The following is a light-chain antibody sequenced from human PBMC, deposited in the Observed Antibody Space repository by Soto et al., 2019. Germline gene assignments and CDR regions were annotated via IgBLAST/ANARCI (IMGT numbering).Light chain of an antibody. Sequence: EIVLTQSPDTLSLSPGERATLSCRASQSVSSSYLAWYQQTPGQAPRLLIYVASSRATGIPDRFSGSGSGTDFTLTISRLEPEDFAVYYCQQYGSSPWTFGQGTKVEIK. J-gene: IGKJ1*01. CDR3: QQYGSSPWT. V-gene: IGKV3-20*01. CDR2: VAS. CDR1: QSVSSSY.